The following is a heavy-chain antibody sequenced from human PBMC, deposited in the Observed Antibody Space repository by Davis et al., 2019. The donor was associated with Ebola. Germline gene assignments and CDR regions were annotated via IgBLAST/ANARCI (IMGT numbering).Heavy chain of an antibody. CDR2: ISSSSSYI. CDR3: AETRGKGLWFT. CDR1: GFTFSSYS. Sequence: GESLKISCAASGFTFSSYSMNWVRQAPGKGLEWVSSISSSSSYIYYADSVKGRFTISRDNAKNSLYLQMNSLRAEDTAVYYCAETRGKGLWFTWGQGTLVTVSS. V-gene: IGHV3-21*01. D-gene: IGHD3-10*01. J-gene: IGHJ5*02.